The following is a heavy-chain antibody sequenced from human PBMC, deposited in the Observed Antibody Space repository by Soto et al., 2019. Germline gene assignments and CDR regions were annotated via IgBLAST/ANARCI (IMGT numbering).Heavy chain of an antibody. J-gene: IGHJ4*02. CDR2: ISAYNGNT. Sequence: ASVKVSCTDSGYTFISDAISWKLQASGPGLEWMGWISAYNGNTNYAQKLQGRVTMTTDTSTSTAYMELRSLRSDDTAVYYCARFMTYYYDSSGYYASDWGQGTLVTVSS. CDR1: GYTFISDA. D-gene: IGHD3-22*01. V-gene: IGHV1-18*01. CDR3: ARFMTYYYDSSGYYASD.